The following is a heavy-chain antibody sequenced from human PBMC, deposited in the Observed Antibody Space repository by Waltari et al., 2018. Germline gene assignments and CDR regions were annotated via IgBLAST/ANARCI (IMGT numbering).Heavy chain of an antibody. CDR1: GFTFSNYG. CDR3: AKDGSGWYSAGLDY. CDR2: LSYHGGNK. Sequence: HVQLVESGGGVVQPGRSLRLSCAASGFTFSNYGMHWVRQAPGKGLEWVAVLSYHGGNKFYADSVKGRFNISRDNSNNTLYLQMSSLRTEDTGVYYCAKDGSGWYSAGLDYWGQGTLVTVSS. J-gene: IGHJ4*02. D-gene: IGHD6-19*01. V-gene: IGHV3-30*18.